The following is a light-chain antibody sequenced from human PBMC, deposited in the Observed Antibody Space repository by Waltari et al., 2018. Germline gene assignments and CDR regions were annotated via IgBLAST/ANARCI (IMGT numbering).Light chain of an antibody. CDR3: QQYDAYPYT. J-gene: IGKJ2*01. CDR2: EAS. Sequence: DIQMTQSPSILSASIGDRVTITCRASQNIYNWLAWYQRKPGRAPNLLIYEASNLESGVPSRFSGSGSGTEFTLTINSLQPDDFATYYCQQYDAYPYTFGQGAKLEIK. V-gene: IGKV1-5*03. CDR1: QNIYNW.